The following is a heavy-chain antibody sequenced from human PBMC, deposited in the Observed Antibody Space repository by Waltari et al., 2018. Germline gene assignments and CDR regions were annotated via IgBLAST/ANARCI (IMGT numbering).Heavy chain of an antibody. CDR2: IYYSGST. V-gene: IGHV4-39*07. Sequence: QLQLQESGPGLVKPSETLSLTCTVSGGSISSSSYYWGWIRQPPGKGLEWIGSIYYSGSTYYNPSLKRRVTISVDTSKNQFSLKLSSVTAADTAVYYCATNPGYSSSWYDYWGQGTLVTVSS. CDR1: GGSISSSSYY. J-gene: IGHJ4*02. D-gene: IGHD6-13*01. CDR3: ATNPGYSSSWYDY.